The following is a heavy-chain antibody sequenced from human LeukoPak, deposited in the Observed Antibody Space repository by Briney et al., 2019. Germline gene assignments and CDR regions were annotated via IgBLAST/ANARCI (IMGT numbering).Heavy chain of an antibody. CDR3: ARSIVGATYYFDY. CDR2: INHGGST. CDR1: GGSFSGYY. J-gene: IGHJ4*02. V-gene: IGHV4-34*01. D-gene: IGHD1-26*01. Sequence: SETLSLTCAVYGGSFSGYYWSWIRQPPGKGLEWIGEINHGGSTNYNPSLKSRVTISVDTSKNQFSLKLSSVTAADTAVYYCARSIVGATYYFDYWGQGTLVTVSS.